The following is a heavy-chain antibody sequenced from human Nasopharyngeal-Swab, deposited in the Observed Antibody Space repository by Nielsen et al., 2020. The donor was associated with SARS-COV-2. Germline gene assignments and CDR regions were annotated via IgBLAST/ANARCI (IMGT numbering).Heavy chain of an antibody. CDR2: INHSGST. D-gene: IGHD2-2*01. CDR3: ARGLSGVVPAPILGLGPFYSYYYMDV. CDR1: GGSFSGYY. J-gene: IGHJ6*03. Sequence: ETLSLTCAVSGGSFSGYYWGWIRRPPGKGLEWIGEINHSGSTNYNPSLKSRVTISLDASKNRFSLKLRSVTAADTAVYYCARGLSGVVPAPILGLGPFYSYYYMDVWGKGTTVTVSS. V-gene: IGHV4-34*01.